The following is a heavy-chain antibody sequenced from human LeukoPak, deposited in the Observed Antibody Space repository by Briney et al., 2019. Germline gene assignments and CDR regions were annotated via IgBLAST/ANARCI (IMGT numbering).Heavy chain of an antibody. Sequence: PGGSLRLSCAASGFTFSDYYMSWIRQAPGKGLEWVSYISSSSSYTNYADSVKGRFTISRDNSKNTLYLQMNSLRAEDTAVYYCARVSGDYWYFDYWGQGTLVTVSS. V-gene: IGHV3-11*06. CDR1: GFTFSDYY. D-gene: IGHD4-17*01. J-gene: IGHJ4*02. CDR2: ISSSSSYT. CDR3: ARVSGDYWYFDY.